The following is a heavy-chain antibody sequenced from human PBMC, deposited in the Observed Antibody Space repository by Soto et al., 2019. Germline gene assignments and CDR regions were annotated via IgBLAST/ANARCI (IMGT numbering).Heavy chain of an antibody. V-gene: IGHV1-2*02. Sequence: ASVKVSCKASGYTFTAFYMNWVRQAPGQGLEWMGWVNPNTGVAKYAQKFQGRVTMTRDTAINTAYMELSGLTSDDTAVYYCTTLRLDPWGQGTLVTVSS. CDR2: VNPNTGVA. CDR1: GYTFTAFY. D-gene: IGHD3-9*01. J-gene: IGHJ5*02. CDR3: TTLRLDP.